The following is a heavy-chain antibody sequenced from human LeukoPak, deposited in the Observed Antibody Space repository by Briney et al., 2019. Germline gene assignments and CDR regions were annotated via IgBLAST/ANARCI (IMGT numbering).Heavy chain of an antibody. CDR1: AFTFSHYG. Sequence: GGSETLFCAPSAFTFSHYGMHWARQAPGKGLGCVALIWYDGGDKYYADSVKGRFTISRDNSKNTVSLQMDSLRAEDTAVYYCARWGISAAHDALDVWGQGTMVTVSS. CDR2: IWYDGGDK. D-gene: IGHD6-13*01. CDR3: ARWGISAAHDALDV. J-gene: IGHJ3*01. V-gene: IGHV3-33*01.